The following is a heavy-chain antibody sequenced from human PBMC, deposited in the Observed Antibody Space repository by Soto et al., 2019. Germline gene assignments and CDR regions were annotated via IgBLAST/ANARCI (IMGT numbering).Heavy chain of an antibody. V-gene: IGHV3-23*01. D-gene: IGHD3-10*01. J-gene: IGHJ4*02. CDR3: AKGRGGSGSLTPRVDF. CDR1: GFTFNNYA. CDR2: ISGGGDTT. Sequence: EVQLLESGGGLVQPGGSLRLSCAASGFTFNNYAMTWVRQAPGKGLEWVSGISGGGDTTSYADSVKGRFTVSRDGCKNTLYMKMSSLRAEDTAIYYCAKGRGGSGSLTPRVDFWCQGTLVTVSS.